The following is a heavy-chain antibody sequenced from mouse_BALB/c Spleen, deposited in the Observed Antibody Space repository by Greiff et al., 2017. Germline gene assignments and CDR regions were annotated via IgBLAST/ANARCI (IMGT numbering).Heavy chain of an antibody. Sequence: EVHLVESGGGLVKPGGSLKLSCAASGFTFSDYYMYWVRQTPEKRLEWVATISDGGSYTYYPDSVKGRFTISRDNAKNNLYLQMSSLKSEDTAMYYCARLLRLYYAMDYWGQGTSVTVSS. CDR3: ARLLRLYYAMDY. CDR1: GFTFSDYY. J-gene: IGHJ4*01. V-gene: IGHV5-4*02. CDR2: ISDGGSYT. D-gene: IGHD1-2*01.